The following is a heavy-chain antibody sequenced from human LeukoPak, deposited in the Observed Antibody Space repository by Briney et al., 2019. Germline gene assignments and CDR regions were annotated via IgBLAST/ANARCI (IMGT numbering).Heavy chain of an antibody. CDR1: GYTFTSYS. J-gene: IGHJ5*02. CDR2: ISAYNGNT. CDR3: ARGLEWLTRRHNWFDP. Sequence: ASVKVSCKASGYTFTSYSFSWVRQAPGQGLEWMGWISAYNGNTNYAQKFQGRVTMTTDTSTRTAYMELRSLRSDDTAVYYCARGLEWLTRRHNWFDPWGQGTLVTVSS. D-gene: IGHD3-3*01. V-gene: IGHV1-18*01.